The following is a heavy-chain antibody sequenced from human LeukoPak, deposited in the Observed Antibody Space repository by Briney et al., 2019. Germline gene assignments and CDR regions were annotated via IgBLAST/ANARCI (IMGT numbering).Heavy chain of an antibody. V-gene: IGHV1-69*10. CDR3: ARAAPRNYGDYVGTPFDY. CDR2: IIPILGIA. CDR1: GGTFSSYA. J-gene: IGHJ4*02. D-gene: IGHD4-17*01. Sequence: VKVSCKASGGTFSSYAISWVRQAPGQGLEWMGRIIPILGIANYAQKFQGRVTITADKSTSTAYMELSSLRSEDTAVYYCARAAPRNYGDYVGTPFDYWGQGTLVTVSS.